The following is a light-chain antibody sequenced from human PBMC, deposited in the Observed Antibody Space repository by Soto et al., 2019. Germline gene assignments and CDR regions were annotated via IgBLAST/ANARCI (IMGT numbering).Light chain of an antibody. CDR1: QSVSSK. V-gene: IGKV3-15*01. Sequence: EIVMTQSPATLSVSPGERATLSCRASQSVSSKLVWYQQKPGQAPRLLFCGASTRATGIPGRFSASGSGAEFTLTISSLQSEDVAVYYCLQYKNWPYTFGQGTKLEIK. CDR2: GAS. J-gene: IGKJ2*01. CDR3: LQYKNWPYT.